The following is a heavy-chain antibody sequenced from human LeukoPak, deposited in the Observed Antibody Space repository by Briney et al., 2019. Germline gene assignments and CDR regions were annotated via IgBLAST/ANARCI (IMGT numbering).Heavy chain of an antibody. V-gene: IGHV3-43*01. Sequence: GGSLRLSCAASGFTFDDYTMHWVRQAPGKGLEWVSLISWDGGSTYYADSVKGRFTISRDNSKNSLYLQMNSLRTEDTALYYCAKEGVDYYYYGMDVRGQGTTVTVSS. D-gene: IGHD2-8*01. CDR2: ISWDGGST. CDR1: GFTFDDYT. CDR3: AKEGVDYYYYGMDV. J-gene: IGHJ6*02.